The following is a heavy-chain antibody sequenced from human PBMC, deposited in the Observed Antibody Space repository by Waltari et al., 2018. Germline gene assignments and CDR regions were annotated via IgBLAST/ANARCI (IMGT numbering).Heavy chain of an antibody. CDR2: ISSSSRTI. J-gene: IGHJ4*02. D-gene: IGHD4-4*01. Sequence: EVQLVESGGGLVQPGGSLRLSCAASGFTFSSYSMNWVRQAPGEGLGWVSSISSSSRTIYYADSVKGRFTISRDNAKNSLYLQMNSLRDEDTAVYYCARMTTVTRDFVYWGQGTLVTVSS. CDR1: GFTFSSYS. V-gene: IGHV3-48*02. CDR3: ARMTTVTRDFVY.